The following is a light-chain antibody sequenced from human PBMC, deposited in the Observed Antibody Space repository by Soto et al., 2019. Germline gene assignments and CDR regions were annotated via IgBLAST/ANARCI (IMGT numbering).Light chain of an antibody. CDR1: STDFVSYNR. V-gene: IGLV2-18*02. CDR2: EVS. J-gene: IGLJ1*01. CDR3: CSYAGSSTFYV. Sequence: QSVLTQPPSLSGSPGQSVTISCTGTSTDFVSYNRVSWYQQPPGTAPKLMIYEVSKRPSGVPDRFSGSKSGNTASLTISGLQAADEADYYCCSYAGSSTFYVFGTGTKVTVL.